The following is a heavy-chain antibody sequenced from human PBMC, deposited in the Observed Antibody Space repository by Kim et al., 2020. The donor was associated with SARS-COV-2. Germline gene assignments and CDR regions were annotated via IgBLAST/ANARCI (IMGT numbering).Heavy chain of an antibody. CDR1: GFTFSNAW. Sequence: GGSLRLSCAASGFTFSNAWMSWVRQAPGKGLEWVGRIKSKTDGGTTDYAAPVKGRFTISRDDSKNTLYLQMNSLKTEDTAVYYCTTDPPIVATIRREGRYYYYGMDVWGQGTTVTVSS. V-gene: IGHV3-15*01. CDR3: TTDPPIVATIRREGRYYYYGMDV. D-gene: IGHD5-12*01. CDR2: IKSKTDGGTT. J-gene: IGHJ6*02.